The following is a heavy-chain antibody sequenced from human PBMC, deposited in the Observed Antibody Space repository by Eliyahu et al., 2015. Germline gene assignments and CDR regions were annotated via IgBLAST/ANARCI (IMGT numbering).Heavy chain of an antibody. CDR2: TYYRSQWYY. Sequence: QVQLQQSGPGVVKPSQTLTLTCAISGDSXSSNTAAWPWXRQPPSRGLEWLGRTYYRSQWYYNYAVSVRSRITINPDTSKNQFSLQLNSVTPEDTAVYYCARGAHRSSWYWGQGTLVTVSS. J-gene: IGHJ4*02. D-gene: IGHD6-6*01. CDR1: GDSXSSNTAA. V-gene: IGHV6-1*01. CDR3: ARGAHRSSWY.